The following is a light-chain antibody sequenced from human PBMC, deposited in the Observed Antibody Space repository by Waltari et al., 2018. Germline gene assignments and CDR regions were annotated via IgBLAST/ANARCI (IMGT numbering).Light chain of an antibody. J-gene: IGLJ6*01. CDR2: EDN. V-gene: IGLV6-57*03. Sequence: NFMLTQPHSVSQSPGQTVTISCPPRSGPIATTYVPWTPQRPGRAPTTVIEEDNQRPSGVPDRFSGSIDSSSNSASLTISGLKTEDEADYYCQSYDSSNQGVFGSGTKVTVL. CDR1: SGPIATTY. CDR3: QSYDSSNQGV.